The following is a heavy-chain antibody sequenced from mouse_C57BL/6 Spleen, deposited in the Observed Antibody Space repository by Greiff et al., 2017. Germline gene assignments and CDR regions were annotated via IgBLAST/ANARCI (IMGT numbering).Heavy chain of an antibody. J-gene: IGHJ2*01. Sequence: QVQLQQPAPELVKPGASVKLSCKASGYTFTSYWMHWVKQRPGQGLEWIGNINPSNGGTNYNEKFKSKATLTVDKSSSTAYMQLSSLTSEDSAVYYCAKWNYYGSTYDYWGQGTTLTVSS. CDR1: GYTFTSYW. CDR2: INPSNGGT. V-gene: IGHV1-53*01. D-gene: IGHD1-1*01. CDR3: AKWNYYGSTYDY.